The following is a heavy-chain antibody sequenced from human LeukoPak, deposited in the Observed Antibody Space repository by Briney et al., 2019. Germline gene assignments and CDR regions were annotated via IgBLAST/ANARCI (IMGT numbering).Heavy chain of an antibody. CDR3: AKRLYGDYAIDY. CDR1: GFTFSSYA. V-gene: IGHV3-23*01. CDR2: ISGSGGST. D-gene: IGHD4-17*01. Sequence: PGGSLRLSCAASGFTFSSYAMSWVRQAPGKGLERVSAISGSGGSTYYADSVKGRFTISRDNSKNTLYLQMNSLRAEDTAVYYCAKRLYGDYAIDYWGQGTLVTVSS. J-gene: IGHJ4*02.